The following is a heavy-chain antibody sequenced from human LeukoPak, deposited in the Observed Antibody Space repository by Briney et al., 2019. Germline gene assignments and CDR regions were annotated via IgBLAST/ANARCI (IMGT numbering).Heavy chain of an antibody. J-gene: IGHJ4*02. CDR3: ARGVGAIDY. D-gene: IGHD1-26*01. CDR2: ISGSGGSA. CDR1: GFTFSSYA. Sequence: GGSLRLSCAASGFTFSSYAMSWVRQAPGKGLEGVSAISGSGGSAYYADSVKGRFTISRDNSKNTLYLQMNSLRAEDTAVYYCARGVGAIDYWGQGTLVTVSS. V-gene: IGHV3-23*01.